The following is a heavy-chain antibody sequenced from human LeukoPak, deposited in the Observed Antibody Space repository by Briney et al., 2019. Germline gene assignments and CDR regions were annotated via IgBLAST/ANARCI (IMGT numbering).Heavy chain of an antibody. J-gene: IGHJ6*03. CDR3: ARVAVAGSYYYYYYMDV. CDR2: IKQDGSEK. V-gene: IGHV3-7*01. Sequence: GRSLRLSCAASGFTFSSYWMSWVRQAPGKGLEWVANIKQDGSEKYYVDSVKGRFTISRDNAKNSLYLQMNSLRAEDTAVYYCARVAVAGSYYYYYYMDVWGKGTTVTVSS. D-gene: IGHD6-19*01. CDR1: GFTFSSYW.